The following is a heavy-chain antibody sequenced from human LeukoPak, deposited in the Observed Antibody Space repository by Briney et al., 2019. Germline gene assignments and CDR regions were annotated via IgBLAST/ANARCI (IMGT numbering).Heavy chain of an antibody. D-gene: IGHD5-24*01. J-gene: IGHJ4*02. CDR3: ARGTSRDGYNYMGY. CDR2: IYYSGST. Sequence: SETLSLTCTVSGGSISSGDYYWSWIRQPPGKGLEWIGYIYYSGSTYYNPSLKSRVTISVDTSKNQFSLKLSSVTAADTAVYYCARGTSRDGYNYMGYWGQGTLVTVSS. V-gene: IGHV4-30-4*01. CDR1: GGSISSGDYY.